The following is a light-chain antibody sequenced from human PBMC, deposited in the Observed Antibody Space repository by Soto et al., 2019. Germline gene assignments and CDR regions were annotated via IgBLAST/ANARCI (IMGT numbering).Light chain of an antibody. V-gene: IGKV1-8*01. J-gene: IGKJ4*01. Sequence: AIRMSQSPASVSASPANRVTIHCRASQGISSYLAWYQQKPGKAPKLLIYAASTLQSGVPSRFSGSGSGTDFTLTISCLQSEDFATYYCQQYYSYPLTFGGGTKV. CDR2: AAS. CDR3: QQYYSYPLT. CDR1: QGISSY.